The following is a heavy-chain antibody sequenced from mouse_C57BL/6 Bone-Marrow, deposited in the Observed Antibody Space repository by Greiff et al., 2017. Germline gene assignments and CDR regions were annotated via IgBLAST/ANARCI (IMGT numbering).Heavy chain of an antibody. CDR2: GYPRSGNP. Sequence: VQVVESGAELARPGASVKLSCKASGYTFTSYGISWVKQRNGQGLEWIGEGYPRSGNPYFNEKFKGKATLTADKSARPAYMELRSLTSEDSAVYFCARWAGYYGFAYWGQGTLVTVSA. CDR1: GYTFTSYG. J-gene: IGHJ3*01. V-gene: IGHV1-81*01. D-gene: IGHD1-1*01. CDR3: ARWAGYYGFAY.